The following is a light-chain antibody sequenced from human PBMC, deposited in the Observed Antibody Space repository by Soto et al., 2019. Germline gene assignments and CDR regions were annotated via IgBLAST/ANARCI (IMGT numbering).Light chain of an antibody. V-gene: IGLV2-8*01. J-gene: IGLJ2*01. CDR2: EVN. CDR1: SSDVGDYNY. Sequence: QSVLTQPPSASGSPGQSVTISCTGTSSDVGDYNYVSWYQQHPGKAPKLMIYEVNKRPSGVPDRFSGSKSGNTVSLTVSGLQAEDEADYHCCSYAGSRTFTFGGGTQLTVL. CDR3: CSYAGSRTFT.